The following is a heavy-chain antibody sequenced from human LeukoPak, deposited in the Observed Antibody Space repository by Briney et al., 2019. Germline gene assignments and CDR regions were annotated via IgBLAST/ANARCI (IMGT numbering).Heavy chain of an antibody. CDR2: ISSNGGST. V-gene: IGHV3-64*01. J-gene: IGHJ4*02. CDR3: ARGGYCTNGVCHYGDYGRDY. Sequence: GRSLRLSSPASGFTFSSYAMHWVRQAPGKGLEYVSAISSNGGSTYYANSVKGRFTISRDNSKNTLYLQMGSLRAEDMAVYYCARGGYCTNGVCHYGDYGRDYWGQGTLVTVSS. CDR1: GFTFSSYA. D-gene: IGHD2-8*01.